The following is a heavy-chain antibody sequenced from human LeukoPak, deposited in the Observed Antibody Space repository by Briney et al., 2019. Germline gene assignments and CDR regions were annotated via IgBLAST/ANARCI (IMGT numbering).Heavy chain of an antibody. V-gene: IGHV4-59*01. CDR2: IYYSGST. CDR1: GGSISGYY. CDR3: ARGRFLDAFDI. Sequence: PSETLSLTCTVSGGSISGYYWSWIRQPPGEGLEWIGYIYYSGSTKYKPSLKSRVTISVDTSKNQFSLKLSSVTAADTAVYYCARGRFLDAFDIWGQGTMVTVSS. D-gene: IGHD3-3*01. J-gene: IGHJ3*02.